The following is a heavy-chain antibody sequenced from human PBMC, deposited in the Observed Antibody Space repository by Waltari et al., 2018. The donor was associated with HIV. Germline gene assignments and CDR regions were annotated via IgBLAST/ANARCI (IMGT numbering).Heavy chain of an antibody. CDR2: IKQDGSEK. J-gene: IGHJ4*02. V-gene: IGHV3-7*01. D-gene: IGHD3-16*01. CDR3: ARVSGGGFDY. Sequence: EVQLVESGGGLVQPGGSLRLSCAASGFTFRNYWMSWVRRAPGKGVEWVANIKQDGSEKDYVDSVKGRFTISRDNAKNSLYLQMNSLRAEDTAVYYCARVSGGGFDYWGQGTLVTVSS. CDR1: GFTFRNYW.